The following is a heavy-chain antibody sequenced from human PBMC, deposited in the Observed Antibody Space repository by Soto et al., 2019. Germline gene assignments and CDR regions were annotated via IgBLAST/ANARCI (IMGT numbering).Heavy chain of an antibody. CDR1: GFTFSSYW. CDR3: ARPAYSGGWNYFDC. Sequence: EVQLVESGGGLVQPGGSLRLSCAASGFTFSSYWMHWVRQVPGKGLVWVSRIDGDGSSTSYADSVKGRFTNSRDNAKNTLYLQMNSLRAEDTAVYYCARPAYSGGWNYFDCWGQGTLVTVSS. V-gene: IGHV3-74*01. CDR2: IDGDGSST. D-gene: IGHD6-19*01. J-gene: IGHJ4*02.